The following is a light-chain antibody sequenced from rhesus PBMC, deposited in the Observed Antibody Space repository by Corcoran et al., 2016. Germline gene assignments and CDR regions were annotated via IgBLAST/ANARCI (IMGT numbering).Light chain of an antibody. J-gene: IGKJ1*01. CDR3: QQGYRTPWT. V-gene: IGKV1-33*02. Sequence: DIQMSQSPSSLSASVGDKVTITCRASQGFTNAVAWYQQKPGKAPRLLIYGTSSLGSGVPSRFSGRRSGTDFTLTISSLQPEDCASDYCQQGYRTPWTFGQGTKVEIK. CDR2: GTS. CDR1: QGFTNA.